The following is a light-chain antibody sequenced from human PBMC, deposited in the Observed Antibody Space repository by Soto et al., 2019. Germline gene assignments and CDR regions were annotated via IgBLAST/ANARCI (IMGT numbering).Light chain of an antibody. CDR3: QQYNNWPIT. Sequence: IVMTQSPVTLSVSPGERATLSCRASQNISRSLAWYQQKPGQGPSLLIYGTSTRAGGVPARFSGSGSGTEFALTISSLQSEDFAVYYCQQYNNWPITFGQGTRLEIK. V-gene: IGKV3-15*01. J-gene: IGKJ5*01. CDR2: GTS. CDR1: QNISRS.